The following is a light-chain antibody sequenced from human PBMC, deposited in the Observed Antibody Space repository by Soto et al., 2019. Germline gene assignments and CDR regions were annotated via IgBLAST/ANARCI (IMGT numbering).Light chain of an antibody. CDR3: CSYAGSSSVV. J-gene: IGLJ2*01. Sequence: QSALTQPASVSGSPGQSITISCTGTSRDVGTYTLVSWYQHYPGKAPKLIIYEGSKRPSGVSNRFSASKTGRTASLTISGLQPEDDADYYCCSYAGSSSVVFGGGTKLTVL. CDR1: SRDVGTYTL. V-gene: IGLV2-23*01. CDR2: EGS.